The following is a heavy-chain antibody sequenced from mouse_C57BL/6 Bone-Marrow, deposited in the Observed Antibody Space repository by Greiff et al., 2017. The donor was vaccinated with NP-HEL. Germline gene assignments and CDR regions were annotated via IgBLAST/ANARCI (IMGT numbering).Heavy chain of an antibody. D-gene: IGHD3-2*02. Sequence: EVKLVESGGGLVKPGGSLKLSCAASGFTFSDYGMHWVRQAPEKGLEWVAYISSGSSTIYYADTVKGRFTISRDNAKNTLFLQMTSLRSEDTAMYYCAGRRSSGYYYAMDYWGQGTSVTVSS. CDR2: ISSGSSTI. CDR3: AGRRSSGYYYAMDY. V-gene: IGHV5-17*01. CDR1: GFTFSDYG. J-gene: IGHJ4*01.